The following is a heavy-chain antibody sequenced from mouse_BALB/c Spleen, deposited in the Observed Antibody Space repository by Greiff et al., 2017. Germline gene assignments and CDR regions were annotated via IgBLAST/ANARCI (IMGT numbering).Heavy chain of an antibody. CDR2: IHYSGST. Sequence: DVKLVESGPDLVKPSQSLSLTCTVTGYSITSGYSWHWIRQFPGNKLEWMGYIHYSGSTNYNPSLKSRISITRDTSKNQFFLQLNSVTTEDTATYYCAREGDYYGSRAWFAYWGQGTLVTVSA. J-gene: IGHJ3*01. V-gene: IGHV3-1*02. CDR1: GYSITSGYS. D-gene: IGHD1-1*01. CDR3: AREGDYYGSRAWFAY.